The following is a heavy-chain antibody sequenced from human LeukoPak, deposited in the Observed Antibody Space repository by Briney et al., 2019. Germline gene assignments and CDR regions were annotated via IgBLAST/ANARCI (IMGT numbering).Heavy chain of an antibody. Sequence: GESLKISCKGSTYSFTNYWISWVRQMPGEGLEWMGRIDPRDSYTNYSSSFQGHVTISADKSISAAYLQWSSLKASDTAMYYCARGRYYGSSWGQGTLVTVSS. CDR3: ARGRYYGSS. J-gene: IGHJ5*02. CDR2: IDPRDSYT. V-gene: IGHV5-10-1*01. D-gene: IGHD3-10*01. CDR1: TYSFTNYW.